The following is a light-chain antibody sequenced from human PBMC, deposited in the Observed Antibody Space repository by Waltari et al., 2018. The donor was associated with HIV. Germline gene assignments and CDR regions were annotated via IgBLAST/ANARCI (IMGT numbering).Light chain of an antibody. CDR1: SSYIGTYNY. J-gene: IGLJ2*01. V-gene: IGLV2-14*01. Sequence: QSALTQPAPVSGSPGQSITLHCTGPSSYIGTYNYVSWYQQHPGKAPKLMIYDVSNRPSGVSNRFSGSKSGNTASLTISGLQAEDEADYYCSSYTSSSTPVVFGGGTKLTVL. CDR2: DVS. CDR3: SSYTSSSTPVV.